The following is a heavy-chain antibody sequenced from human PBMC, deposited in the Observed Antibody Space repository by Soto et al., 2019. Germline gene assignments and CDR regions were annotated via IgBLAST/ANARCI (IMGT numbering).Heavy chain of an antibody. D-gene: IGHD3-10*01. CDR3: ANQRPGEFGSHFDH. Sequence: QLQVSGPEVVKPSETLSLTCTVSGGSMSSHYWAWMRQSPGQGLEWIGYIYYSGSTKSNPSINGRLTMSVDTSKNQFSLNLRSVTVADTAVYYCANQRPGEFGSHFDHWGQGTLVSVSS. CDR2: IYYSGST. CDR1: GGSMSSHY. J-gene: IGHJ4*02. V-gene: IGHV4-59*11.